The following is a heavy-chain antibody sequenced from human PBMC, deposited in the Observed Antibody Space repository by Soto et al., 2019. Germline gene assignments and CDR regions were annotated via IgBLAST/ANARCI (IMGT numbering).Heavy chain of an antibody. CDR1: GGSISSGGYY. J-gene: IGHJ4*02. Sequence: ASETLSLTCTVSGGSISSGGYYWSWIRQHPGKGLEWIGYIYYSGSTYYNPSLKSRVTISVDTSKNQFSLKLSSVTAADTAVYYCARAYDYVWGSYRLHFGYWGQGTLVTVSS. CDR2: IYYSGST. CDR3: ARAYDYVWGSYRLHFGY. D-gene: IGHD3-16*02. V-gene: IGHV4-31*03.